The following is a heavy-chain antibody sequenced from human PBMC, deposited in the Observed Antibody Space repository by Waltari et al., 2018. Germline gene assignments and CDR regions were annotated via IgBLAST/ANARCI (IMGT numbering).Heavy chain of an antibody. D-gene: IGHD3-10*01. J-gene: IGHJ4*02. CDR2: LNPRSGVA. Sequence: QVQLVQSGAEVKKPGASVKISCKPSGYTLTAYYLYWLRQAPGQQFECMGWLNPRSGVASDSPNFQRRITMTWDTSSSTAAMDVTGLTTDDTAVYYCARDRAGAHLDYWGRGSLVTVSS. V-gene: IGHV1-2*02. CDR3: ARDRAGAHLDY. CDR1: GYTLTAYY.